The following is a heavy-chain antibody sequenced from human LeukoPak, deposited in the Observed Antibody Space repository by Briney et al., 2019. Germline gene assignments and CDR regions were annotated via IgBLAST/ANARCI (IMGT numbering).Heavy chain of an antibody. CDR2: INPSGGST. D-gene: IGHD6-19*01. Sequence: ASVKVSCKASGYTFTSYDINWVRQAPGQGLEWMGIINPSGGSTSYAQKFQGRVTMTRDMSTSTVYMELSSLRSEDTAVYYCASKLSVAGTGEPVWGQGTLVTVSS. CDR1: GYTFTSYD. CDR3: ASKLSVAGTGEPV. V-gene: IGHV1-46*01. J-gene: IGHJ4*02.